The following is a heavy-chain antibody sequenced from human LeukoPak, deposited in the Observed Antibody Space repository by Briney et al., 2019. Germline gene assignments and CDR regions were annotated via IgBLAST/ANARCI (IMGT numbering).Heavy chain of an antibody. D-gene: IGHD3-10*01. CDR2: ISSSSSYI. J-gene: IGHJ2*01. CDR3: ARDSGGGTGWYFDL. CDR1: GFTFSSYS. V-gene: IGHV3-21*01. Sequence: GGSLRLSCAASGFTFSSYSMNWVRQAPGKGLEWVSSISSSSSYIYYADSVKGRFTISRDNSKNTLYLQMNSLGPEDTAVYYCARDSGGGTGWYFDLWGRGTLVTASS.